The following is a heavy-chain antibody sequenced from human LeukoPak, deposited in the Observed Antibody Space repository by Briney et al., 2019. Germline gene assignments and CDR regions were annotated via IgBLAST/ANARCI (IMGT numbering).Heavy chain of an antibody. CDR2: IYTSGST. CDR3: ARKLPERYCSSTSCYDSYYYMDV. CDR1: GGSFSGYY. V-gene: IGHV4-59*10. D-gene: IGHD2-2*01. Sequence: SETLPLTCAVYGGSFSGYYWSWIRQPAGKGLEWIGRIYTSGSTNYNPSLKSRVTISVDKSKNQFSLKLSSVTAADTAVYYCARKLPERYCSSTSCYDSYYYMDVWGKGTTVTVSS. J-gene: IGHJ6*03.